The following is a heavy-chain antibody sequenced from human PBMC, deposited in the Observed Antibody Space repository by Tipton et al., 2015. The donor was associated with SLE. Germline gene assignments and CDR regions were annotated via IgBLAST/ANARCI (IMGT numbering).Heavy chain of an antibody. Sequence: SLRLSCAASGFTFSSYSMNWVRQAPGKGLEWVSSISSSSSYIYYADSVKGRFTISRDNAKNSLYLQMNSLRAEDTAVYYCARDSRYYYGMDVWGQGTTVTVSS. J-gene: IGHJ6*02. CDR2: ISSSSSYI. CDR1: GFTFSSYS. CDR3: ARDSRYYYGMDV. V-gene: IGHV3-21*01.